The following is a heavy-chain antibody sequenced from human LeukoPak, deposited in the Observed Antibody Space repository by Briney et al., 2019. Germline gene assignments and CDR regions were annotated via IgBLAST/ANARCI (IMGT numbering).Heavy chain of an antibody. D-gene: IGHD2-21*01. J-gene: IGHJ5*02. CDR1: GITFSNFA. Sequence: SVKVSCKTSGITFSNFAVEWVRQARGQHLEWIGWFVVGSGNTKYAQKFNERVTITRDMSTSTAFMELRSLRFDDTAVYYCAADVIPGPKGFDPWGQGTLVTVSS. CDR3: AADVIPGPKGFDP. V-gene: IGHV1-58*01. CDR2: FVVGSGNT.